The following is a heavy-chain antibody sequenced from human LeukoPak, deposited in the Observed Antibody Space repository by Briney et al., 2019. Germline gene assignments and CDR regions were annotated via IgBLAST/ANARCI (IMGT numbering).Heavy chain of an antibody. D-gene: IGHD3-10*01. Sequence: PGGSLRLSCVDSTFGVRANYMTWVRQAPGKGLEWVSVLYSGGSEYYEDSVKGRFTISRDNSKNTLFLQMNSLRPEDTAVYYCVRSVFGSPDYWSQGTLVTVSS. CDR2: LYSGGSE. V-gene: IGHV3-53*01. CDR3: VRSVFGSPDY. J-gene: IGHJ4*02. CDR1: TFGVRANY.